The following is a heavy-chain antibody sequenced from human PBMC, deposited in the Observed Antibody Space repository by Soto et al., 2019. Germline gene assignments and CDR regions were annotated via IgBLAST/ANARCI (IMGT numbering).Heavy chain of an antibody. J-gene: IGHJ3*02. CDR3: TTAQTVSAFDI. CDR1: GLPFDNAW. V-gene: IGHV3-15*01. D-gene: IGHD4-4*01. CDR2: IKTKTEGGTI. Sequence: EVQLVESGGGLVKPGGSLRLSCAASGLPFDNAWMTWVRQAPGKGLEWVGRIKTKTEGGTIDYSAPVKGRFTISRDDSENTLFLQMNSLRTEDTAVYYCTTAQTVSAFDIWGQGTMVTVS.